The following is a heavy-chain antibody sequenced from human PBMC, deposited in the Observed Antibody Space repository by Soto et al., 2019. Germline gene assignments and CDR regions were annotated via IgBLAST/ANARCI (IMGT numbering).Heavy chain of an antibody. V-gene: IGHV1-69*06. D-gene: IGHD3-22*01. Sequence: SVKASCKASGGTFSSYAISWVRQAPGQGLEWMGGIIPIFGTANYAQKFQGRVTITADKSTSTAYMELSSLRPEDTAVYYCARAFYYYDSSGYERNWFDPWGRGTLVTVSS. J-gene: IGHJ5*02. CDR3: ARAFYYYDSSGYERNWFDP. CDR2: IIPIFGTA. CDR1: GGTFSSYA.